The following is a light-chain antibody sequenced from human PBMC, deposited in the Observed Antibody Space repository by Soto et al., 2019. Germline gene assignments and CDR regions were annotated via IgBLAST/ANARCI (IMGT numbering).Light chain of an antibody. CDR3: QQYHNWWT. J-gene: IGKJ1*01. CDR1: QSVSSSY. Sequence: EIVLTQSPGTLSLSPGERATLSCGASQSVSSSYLAWYQQKPGQAPRLLIYGASTRVTGIPARFSGSGSGTEFTLTISSLQSEDFAVYYCQQYHNWWTFGQGTKVDIK. V-gene: IGKV3-15*01. CDR2: GAS.